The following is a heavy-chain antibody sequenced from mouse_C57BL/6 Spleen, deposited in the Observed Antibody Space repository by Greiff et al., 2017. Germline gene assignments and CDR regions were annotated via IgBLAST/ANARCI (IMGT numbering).Heavy chain of an antibody. J-gene: IGHJ3*01. Sequence: QVQLQQSGAELARPGASVKLSCKASGYTFTSYGISWVKQRTGQGLEWIGEIYPRSGNTYYNEKFKGKATLTADKSSSTAYMELRSLTSEDSAVYFCARRGDGYDGGVDWGQGTLVTVSA. V-gene: IGHV1-81*01. CDR1: GYTFTSYG. CDR2: IYPRSGNT. CDR3: ARRGDGYDGGVD. D-gene: IGHD2-2*01.